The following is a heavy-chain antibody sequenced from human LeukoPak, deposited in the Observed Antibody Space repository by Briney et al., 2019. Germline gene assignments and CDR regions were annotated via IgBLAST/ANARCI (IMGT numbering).Heavy chain of an antibody. CDR1: VYTFTSYY. Sequence: ASVKVSCKASVYTFTSYYLHWVRQAPGQGLEWMGMVNPSGGSTSYAQKFQGRVSMTRDTSTTTVYMELSSLRSDDTAVYYCARRHKHYYQIDYWGQGTLVTVSS. D-gene: IGHD1-26*01. CDR3: ARRHKHYYQIDY. V-gene: IGHV1-46*01. J-gene: IGHJ4*02. CDR2: VNPSGGST.